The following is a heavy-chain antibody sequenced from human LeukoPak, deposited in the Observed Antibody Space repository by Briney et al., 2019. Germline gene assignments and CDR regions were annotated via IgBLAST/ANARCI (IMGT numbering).Heavy chain of an antibody. CDR2: IYTSGST. D-gene: IGHD3-22*01. Sequence: PLETLSLTCTVSGGSISSYYWSWIRQPPGKGLEWIGYIYTSGSTNYNPSLKSRVTISVGTSKNQFSLKLSSVTAADTAVYYCARVLAYDSSGYYYDYYYMDVWGKGTTVTVSS. CDR1: GGSISSYY. CDR3: ARVLAYDSSGYYYDYYYMDV. V-gene: IGHV4-4*09. J-gene: IGHJ6*03.